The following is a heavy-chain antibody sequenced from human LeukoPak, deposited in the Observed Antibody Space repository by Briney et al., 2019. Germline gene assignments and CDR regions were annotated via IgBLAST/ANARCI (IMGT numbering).Heavy chain of an antibody. J-gene: IGHJ4*02. Sequence: PGGSLRLSCAASGFTFSSYSMNWVRQAPGKGLEWVSSISSSSSYIYYADSVKGRFTISRDNAKNSLYLQMNSVRAEDTAVSYCARVAGIAARRDFDYWGQGTLVTVSS. D-gene: IGHD6-6*01. CDR2: ISSSSSYI. CDR3: ARVAGIAARRDFDY. CDR1: GFTFSSYS. V-gene: IGHV3-21*01.